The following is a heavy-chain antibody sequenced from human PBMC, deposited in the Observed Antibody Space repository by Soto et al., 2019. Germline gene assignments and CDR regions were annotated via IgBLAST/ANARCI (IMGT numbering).Heavy chain of an antibody. CDR2: IYYSGST. V-gene: IGHV4-59*01. CDR3: ARDNGDFDY. D-gene: IGHD4-17*01. CDR1: GGSLSSYY. Sequence: SETLSLTCPVSGGSLSSYYWSWIRPPPGKGLEWIGYIYYSGSTNYNPSLKSRVTISVDTSKNQFSLKLSPVTAADTAVYYCARDNGDFDYWGQGTLVTVSS. J-gene: IGHJ4*02.